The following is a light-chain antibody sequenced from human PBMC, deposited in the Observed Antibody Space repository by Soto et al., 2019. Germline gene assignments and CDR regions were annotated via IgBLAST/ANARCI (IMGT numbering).Light chain of an antibody. CDR2: GAS. CDR3: QQYNKWPLT. J-gene: IGKJ4*01. V-gene: IGKV3-15*01. Sequence: EIVMTQSPATLFVSPGERATLSCRASQSISNDLAWYQQKPGQAPRLLIYGASTRATGFPARFSGSGSGTEFTLTISSLQSEDFAVYYCQQYNKWPLTFGGGTKVDIK. CDR1: QSISND.